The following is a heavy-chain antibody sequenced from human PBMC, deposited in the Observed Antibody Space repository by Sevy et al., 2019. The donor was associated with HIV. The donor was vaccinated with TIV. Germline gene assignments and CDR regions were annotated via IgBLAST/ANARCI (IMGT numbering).Heavy chain of an antibody. J-gene: IGHJ4*02. D-gene: IGHD3-22*01. CDR1: GFTFSSYG. V-gene: IGHV3-30*02. Sequence: GGSLRLSCAASGFTFSSYGMHWVRQAPGKGLEWVAFIRYDGSNKYYADSVKGRFTISRDNSKNTLYLQMNSLRAEDTAVYYCAKDVFTYYDSSGYFDYWGQGTLVTVSS. CDR2: IRYDGSNK. CDR3: AKDVFTYYDSSGYFDY.